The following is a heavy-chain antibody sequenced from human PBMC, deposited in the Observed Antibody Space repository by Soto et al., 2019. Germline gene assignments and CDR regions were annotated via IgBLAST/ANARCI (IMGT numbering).Heavy chain of an antibody. CDR2: ITDSGGST. D-gene: IGHD3-3*01. V-gene: IGHV3-23*01. Sequence: EVQLLKSGGGLVQPGGSLRLSCAASEFTFSSYAMTWVRQAPGKGLGWVASITDSGGSTYYADSVKGRLTISRDNSENTVHLQMNGLRAEDTAIYYCVKDWSGDKCPCMDVWGQGTTVTVSS. CDR1: EFTFSSYA. J-gene: IGHJ6*02. CDR3: VKDWSGDKCPCMDV.